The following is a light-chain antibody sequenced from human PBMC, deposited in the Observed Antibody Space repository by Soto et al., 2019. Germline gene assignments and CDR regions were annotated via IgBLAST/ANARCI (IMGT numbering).Light chain of an antibody. CDR1: RSNIGTNP. CDR2: TNT. J-gene: IGLJ2*01. CDR3: AAWDDSLNSVI. V-gene: IGLV1-44*01. Sequence: QSVLTQPPSASGTPGQSVSISCSGSRSNIGTNPVNWYQQLPGTAPKLLFYTNTQRPSGVPDRFSASKSGTSASLAISGLQSEDEADYYCAAWDDSLNSVIFGGATHLTVL.